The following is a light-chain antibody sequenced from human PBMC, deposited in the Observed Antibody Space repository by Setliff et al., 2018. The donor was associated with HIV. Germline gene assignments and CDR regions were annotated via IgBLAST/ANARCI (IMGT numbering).Light chain of an antibody. Sequence: QSVLTQPPSASGTPGQRVTISCSGSNSNIGTNTVNWYQQLPGAAPKLLIYTNSHRPSGVPDRFSGSKSGTSASLAISGLQSADEADYYCATWDENVNGPVFGSGTKVTVL. CDR2: TNS. J-gene: IGLJ1*01. CDR3: ATWDENVNGPV. CDR1: NSNIGTNT. V-gene: IGLV1-44*01.